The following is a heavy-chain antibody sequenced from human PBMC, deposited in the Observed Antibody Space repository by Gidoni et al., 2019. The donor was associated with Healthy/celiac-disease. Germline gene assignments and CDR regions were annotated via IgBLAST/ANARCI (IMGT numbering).Heavy chain of an antibody. CDR1: GFTFSGSA. CDR2: IRSKANSYAT. CDR3: TRHPYYYGSGRIDAFDI. D-gene: IGHD3-10*01. J-gene: IGHJ3*02. Sequence: EVQLVESGGGLVQPGGSLKLSCAASGFTFSGSAMHWVRQAAGQGLEWVGRIRSKANSYATAYAASVKGRFTISRDDSKNTAYLQMNSLKTEDTAVYYCTRHPYYYGSGRIDAFDIWGQGTMVTVSS. V-gene: IGHV3-73*02.